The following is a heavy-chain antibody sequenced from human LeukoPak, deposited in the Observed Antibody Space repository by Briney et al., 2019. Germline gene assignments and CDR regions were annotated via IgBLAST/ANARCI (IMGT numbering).Heavy chain of an antibody. D-gene: IGHD3-3*01. Sequence: GGSLRLSCAASGFTFSSYGMHWVRQAPGKGLEWVAVISYDGSNKYYADSVKGRFTISRDNSKNTLYLQMNSLRAEDTAVYYCTDFWSGYYYYYYYMDVWGKGTTVTVSS. V-gene: IGHV3-30*03. J-gene: IGHJ6*03. CDR3: TDFWSGYYYYYYYMDV. CDR2: ISYDGSNK. CDR1: GFTFSSYG.